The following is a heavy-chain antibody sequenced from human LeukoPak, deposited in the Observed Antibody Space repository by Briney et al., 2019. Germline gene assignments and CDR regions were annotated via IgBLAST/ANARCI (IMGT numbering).Heavy chain of an antibody. J-gene: IGHJ3*02. CDR3: AREMGKGYSYGYATNDALDI. CDR2: IYYSGST. D-gene: IGHD5-18*01. CDR1: GGSISSYY. Sequence: SETLSLTCTVSGGSISSYYWSWIRQPPGKGLEWIGYIYYSGSTNYNPSLKGRVTISVDTSKNQFSLKLSSVTAADTAVYYCAREMGKGYSYGYATNDALDIWGQGTMVTVSS. V-gene: IGHV4-59*01.